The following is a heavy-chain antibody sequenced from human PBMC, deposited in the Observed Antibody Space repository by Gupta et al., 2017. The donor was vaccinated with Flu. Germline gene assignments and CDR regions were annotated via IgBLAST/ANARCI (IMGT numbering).Heavy chain of an antibody. CDR3: ARRITYVKTVDY. Sequence: QLQLQESGPGLVKPSETLSLICTVSGGSISDTSYYWGWIRQPPGKGLEWIGNVGYSGNTFYNPSLKSRDTISGDTSKNQFSLKLSSLTAADTAVYYCARRITYVKTVDYWGQGTLVTVSP. D-gene: IGHD3-10*02. J-gene: IGHJ4*02. CDR2: VGYSGNT. CDR1: GGSISDTSYY. V-gene: IGHV4-39*01.